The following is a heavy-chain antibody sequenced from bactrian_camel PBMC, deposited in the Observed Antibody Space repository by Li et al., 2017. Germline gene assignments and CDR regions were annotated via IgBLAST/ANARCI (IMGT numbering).Heavy chain of an antibody. Sequence: LVESGGGLVQPGGSLRLSCAASGFTFSTYWMYWVRQAPGKGLEWVSTINAGGGITVYVDSVKGRFTISRDNAKNTVYLQMNSLKPEDTALYYCATGYGSSSLSNPWGQGTQVTVS. CDR3: ATGYGSSSLSNP. CDR2: INAGGGIT. V-gene: IGHV3S1*01. CDR1: GFTFSTYW. D-gene: IGHD6*01. J-gene: IGHJ6*01.